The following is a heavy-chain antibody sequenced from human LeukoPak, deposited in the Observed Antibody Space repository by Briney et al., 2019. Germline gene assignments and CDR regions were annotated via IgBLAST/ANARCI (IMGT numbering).Heavy chain of an antibody. Sequence: SETLSLTCTVSGGSISSYYWSWIRQPPGKGLEWIGYVYYSGSTNYDPSLKSRVTISVDTSKNQFSLKLSSVTAADTAVYYCARRGYCSSTSCYVFDYWGQGTLATVSS. V-gene: IGHV4-59*08. CDR2: VYYSGST. J-gene: IGHJ4*02. D-gene: IGHD2-2*01. CDR1: GGSISSYY. CDR3: ARRGYCSSTSCYVFDY.